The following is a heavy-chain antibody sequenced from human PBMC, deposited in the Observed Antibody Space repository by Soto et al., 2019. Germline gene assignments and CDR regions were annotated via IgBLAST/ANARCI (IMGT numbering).Heavy chain of an antibody. CDR1: GFTFSSYD. Sequence: GGSLRLSCAASGFTFSSYDMHWVRQAPGEGLEWVAVIWYDGSNQYYADSVKGRFTISRDNSKNTLFLQMNSLRAEDTTVYYCARDYYKYYDSSGYYRSPAYWGQGTLVTVSS. D-gene: IGHD3-22*01. V-gene: IGHV3-33*01. CDR2: IWYDGSNQ. CDR3: ARDYYKYYDSSGYYRSPAY. J-gene: IGHJ4*02.